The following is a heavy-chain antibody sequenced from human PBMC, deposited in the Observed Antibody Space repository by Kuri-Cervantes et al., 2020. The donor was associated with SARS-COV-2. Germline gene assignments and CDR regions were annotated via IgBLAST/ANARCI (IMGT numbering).Heavy chain of an antibody. CDR2: IYSGGST. J-gene: IGHJ4*02. CDR1: GFTVSSDY. V-gene: IGHV3-53*01. D-gene: IGHD6-13*01. Sequence: GGSLRLSCAASGFTVSSDYMSWVRQAPGRGLEWVSVIYSGGSTYYADSVKGRFTISRDNSKNTLYLQMNSLRAEDTAVYYCAIAAAEFFDYWGQGTLVTVSS. CDR3: AIAAAEFFDY.